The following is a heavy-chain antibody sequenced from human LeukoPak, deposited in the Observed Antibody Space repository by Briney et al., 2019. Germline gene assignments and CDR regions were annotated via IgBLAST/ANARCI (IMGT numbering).Heavy chain of an antibody. V-gene: IGHV1-8*01. CDR3: ARDLLTGTGDY. D-gene: IGHD1-7*01. J-gene: IGHJ4*02. CDR1: GYTFTSYD. CDR2: MNPNSGDT. Sequence: GASVKVSCKASGYTFTSYDINWVRQATGQGLEWMGWMNPNSGDTGYAQKFQGIVTMTPVTSTRTAFMELSSLRSEDTAGYYCARDLLTGTGDYGGQGTLVAVSS.